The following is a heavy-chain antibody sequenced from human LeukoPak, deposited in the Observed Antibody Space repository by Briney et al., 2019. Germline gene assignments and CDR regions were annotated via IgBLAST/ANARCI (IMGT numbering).Heavy chain of an antibody. CDR3: ARGKTVVPAALSAFDI. J-gene: IGHJ3*02. CDR2: INRSGST. V-gene: IGHV4-34*01. D-gene: IGHD2-2*01. Sequence: PSETLSLTCAVYGGTFSGYYWSWIRQPPGKGLEWIGEINRSGSTNCNPSLKSRVTISVDTSKNQFTLKLSSVTAADTAVYYCARGKTVVPAALSAFDIWGQGTMVTVSS. CDR1: GGTFSGYY.